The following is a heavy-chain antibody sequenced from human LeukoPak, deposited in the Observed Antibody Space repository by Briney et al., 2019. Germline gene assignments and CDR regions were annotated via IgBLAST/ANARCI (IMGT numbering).Heavy chain of an antibody. CDR3: ARHGYCSGGSCYRVWFDP. D-gene: IGHD2-15*01. V-gene: IGHV4-59*08. J-gene: IGHJ5*02. Sequence: SETLSLTCTVSGGSISSYYWSWIRQPPGKGLEWIGYIYYSGSTNYNPSLKSRVTISVDTSTNQFSLKLSSVTAADTAVYYCARHGYCSGGSCYRVWFDPWGQGTLVTVSS. CDR1: GGSISSYY. CDR2: IYYSGST.